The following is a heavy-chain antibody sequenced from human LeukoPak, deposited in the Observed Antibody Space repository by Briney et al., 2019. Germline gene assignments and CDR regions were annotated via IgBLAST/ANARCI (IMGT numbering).Heavy chain of an antibody. V-gene: IGHV4-59*01. CDR3: ARVQSNYYGSGSYYPFDY. Sequence: SETLSLTCTVSGGSIRRYYWSWIRQPPGKGLAWIGDIYYSGSTNYNPSLKSRVTISVDTSKNQFSLKLSSVTAADTAVYYCARVQSNYYGSGSYYPFDYWGQGTLVTVSS. J-gene: IGHJ4*02. D-gene: IGHD3-10*01. CDR2: IYYSGST. CDR1: GGSIRRYY.